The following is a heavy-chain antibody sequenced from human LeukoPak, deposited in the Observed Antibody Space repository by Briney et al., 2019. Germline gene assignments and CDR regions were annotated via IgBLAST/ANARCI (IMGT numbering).Heavy chain of an antibody. J-gene: IGHJ4*02. D-gene: IGHD6-19*01. CDR2: ISGSGGST. V-gene: IGHV3-23*01. CDR3: AKETNQAVAGALDY. CDR1: GFTFSSYA. Sequence: GGSLRLSCAASGFTFSSYAMSWVRQAPGKGLEWVSAISGSGGSTYYADSVKGRFTISRDNSKNTLYLQMNSLRAEDTAVYYWAKETNQAVAGALDYWGQGTLVTVSS.